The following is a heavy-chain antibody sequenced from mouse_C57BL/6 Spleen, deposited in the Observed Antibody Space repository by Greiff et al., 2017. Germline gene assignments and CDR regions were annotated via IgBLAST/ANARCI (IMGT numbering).Heavy chain of an antibody. D-gene: IGHD1-1*01. Sequence: EVQVVESGEGLVKPGGSLKLSCAASGFTFSSYAMSWVRQTPEKRLEWVAYISSGGDYIYYADTVKGRFTISRDNARNTLYLQMSSLKSEDTAMYYCTRLITTVVGYAMDYWGQGTAVTVSS. CDR3: TRLITTVVGYAMDY. J-gene: IGHJ4*01. CDR1: GFTFSSYA. CDR2: ISSGGDYI. V-gene: IGHV5-9-1*02.